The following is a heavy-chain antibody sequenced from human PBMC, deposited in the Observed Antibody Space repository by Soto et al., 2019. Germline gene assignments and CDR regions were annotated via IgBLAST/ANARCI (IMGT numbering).Heavy chain of an antibody. CDR1: GFTFSNYD. D-gene: IGHD1-20*01. CDR3: ARDSITGTPYYYYGMDV. V-gene: IGHV3-23*01. Sequence: SGGSLRLSCAASGFTFSNYDMSWVRQAPGKGLEWVSSISSSGSSTNYADSAKGRFTISRDNPKNTLYLQMSSLRDEDTAVYYCARDSITGTPYYYYGMDVWGQGTTVTVSS. CDR2: ISSSGSST. J-gene: IGHJ6*02.